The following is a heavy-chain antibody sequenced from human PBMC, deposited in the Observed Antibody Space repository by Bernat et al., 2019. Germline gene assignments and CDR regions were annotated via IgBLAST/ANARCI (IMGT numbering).Heavy chain of an antibody. J-gene: IGHJ4*02. CDR1: GFSFDDHA. CDR3: VKGYPRYRSAGWG. CDR2: ISWNSGSI. Sequence: EVQLVESGGGLVQPGRSLRLSCAASGFSFDDHAMHWVRQAPGKGLEWVSSISWNSGSIGYADSVKGRFTISSDNAKNSLYLQMNSLRAEDTALYYCVKGYPRYRSAGWGWGQGALVTVSS. V-gene: IGHV3-9*01. D-gene: IGHD6-25*01.